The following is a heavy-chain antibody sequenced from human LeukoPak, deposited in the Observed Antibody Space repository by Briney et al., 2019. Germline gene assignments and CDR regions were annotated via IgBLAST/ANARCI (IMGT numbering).Heavy chain of an antibody. V-gene: IGHV4-59*01. CDR1: GASIDSYY. J-gene: IGHJ4*02. CDR3: ARDNDYYDSSGFDY. CDR2: IYYSGTT. D-gene: IGHD3-22*01. Sequence: SETLSLTCTISGASIDSYYWSWIRQPPGKGLEWIGYIYYSGTTNYNPSLKRRVTISVDTSKNQFSLKLSSVTAADTAVYYCARDNDYYDSSGFDYWGLGTLVTISS.